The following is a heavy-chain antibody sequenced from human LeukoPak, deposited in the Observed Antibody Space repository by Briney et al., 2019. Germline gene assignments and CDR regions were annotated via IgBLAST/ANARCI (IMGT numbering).Heavy chain of an antibody. V-gene: IGHV4-61*02. J-gene: IGHJ3*02. CDR1: GVSISSGSYY. Sequence: PSQTLSLTCTVSGVSISSGSYYWSWIRQPAGKGLEWIGRIYTSGSTNYNPSLKSRVTISVDTSKNQFSLKLSSVTAADTAVYYCARFKYYYDSSGYDAGDDAFDIWGQGTMVTVSS. CDR3: ARFKYYYDSSGYDAGDDAFDI. CDR2: IYTSGST. D-gene: IGHD3-22*01.